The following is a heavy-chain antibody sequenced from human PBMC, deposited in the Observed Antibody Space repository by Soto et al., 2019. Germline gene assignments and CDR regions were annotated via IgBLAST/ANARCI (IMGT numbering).Heavy chain of an antibody. CDR3: ASMTTTMVRGVMPNWFDP. CDR1: GGSISSYY. V-gene: IGHV4-59*01. CDR2: IYYSGST. D-gene: IGHD3-10*01. Sequence: SETLSLTCTVSGGSISSYYWSWIRQPPGKGLEWIGYIYYSGSTNYNPSLKSRVTISVDTSKNQFSLKLSSVTAADTAVFYCASMTTTMVRGVMPNWFDPWGQGTLVTVS. J-gene: IGHJ5*02.